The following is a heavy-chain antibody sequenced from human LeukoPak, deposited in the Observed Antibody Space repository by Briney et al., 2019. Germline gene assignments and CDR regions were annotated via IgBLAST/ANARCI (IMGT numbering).Heavy chain of an antibody. D-gene: IGHD3-10*01. V-gene: IGHV1-18*01. J-gene: IGHJ4*02. CDR2: ISTHNGNT. CDR1: GYTFTSYG. CDR3: ARDPGSGSYYIRFDY. Sequence: GASVKVSCKASGYTFTSYGISWVRQAPGQGLEWMGWISTHNGNTNYAQKLQGRVTMTTDTSTSTAYMELRSLRSDDTAVYYCARDPGSGSYYIRFDYWGQGTLVTVSS.